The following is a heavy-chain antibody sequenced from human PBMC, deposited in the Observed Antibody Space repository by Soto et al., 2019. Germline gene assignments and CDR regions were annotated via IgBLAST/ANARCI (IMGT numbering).Heavy chain of an antibody. CDR2: IYYSGST. D-gene: IGHD3-22*01. J-gene: IGHJ4*02. CDR1: GGSISSGGYY. Sequence: QVQLQESGPGLVKPSQTLSLTCTVSGGSISSGGYYWSWIRQHPGKGLEWIGYIYYSGSTYYNPSLKGRVTISVDTSKNQFSLKLSSVTVADSAVDYCARQGGDSSGYYYDCWGQGTLVTVSS. V-gene: IGHV4-31*03. CDR3: ARQGGDSSGYYYDC.